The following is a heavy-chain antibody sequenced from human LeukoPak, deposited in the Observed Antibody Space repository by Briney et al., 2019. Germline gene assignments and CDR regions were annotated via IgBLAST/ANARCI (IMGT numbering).Heavy chain of an antibody. D-gene: IGHD3-22*01. CDR3: ARVTRDYYDSSGFWDY. J-gene: IGHJ4*02. CDR2: IYYSGST. Sequence: SETLSLTCTVSGGSISSSSYYWGWIRQPPGKGLEWIGSIYYSGSTYYNPSLKSRVTISVDTSKNQFSLKLSSVTAADTAVYYCARVTRDYYDSSGFWDYWGQGTLVTVSS. CDR1: GGSISSSSYY. V-gene: IGHV4-39*07.